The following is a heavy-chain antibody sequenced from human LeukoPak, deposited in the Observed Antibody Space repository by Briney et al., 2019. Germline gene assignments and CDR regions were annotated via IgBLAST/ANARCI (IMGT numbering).Heavy chain of an antibody. Sequence: GGSLRLSCAASGFTFSSYGMHWVRQAPGKGLEWVAVISYDGSNKYYADSVKGRFTISRDNSKNTLYLQMNSLRAEDTAVYYCARDLVATTSGAFDIWGQGTMVTVSS. D-gene: IGHD5-12*01. CDR3: ARDLVATTSGAFDI. CDR2: ISYDGSNK. J-gene: IGHJ3*02. CDR1: GFTFSSYG. V-gene: IGHV3-30*03.